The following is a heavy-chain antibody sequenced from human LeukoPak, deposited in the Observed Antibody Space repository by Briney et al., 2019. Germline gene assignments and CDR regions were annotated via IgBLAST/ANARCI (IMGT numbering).Heavy chain of an antibody. D-gene: IGHD2-2*01. Sequence: ASVKVSCKASGYTFTGYYMHWVRQAPGQGLEWMGWINPNSGGTNYAQKFQGRVTMARDTSISTAYMELSRLRSDDTAVYYCARDRRVGYCSSTSCLNWLDPWGQGTLVTVSS. CDR3: ARDRRVGYCSSTSCLNWLDP. J-gene: IGHJ5*02. V-gene: IGHV1-2*02. CDR2: INPNSGGT. CDR1: GYTFTGYY.